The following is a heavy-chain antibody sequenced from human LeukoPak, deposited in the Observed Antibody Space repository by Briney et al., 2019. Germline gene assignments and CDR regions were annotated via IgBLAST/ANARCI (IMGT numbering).Heavy chain of an antibody. CDR1: GFTFSTFW. CDR2: MKQDGSEQ. Sequence: GGSLRLSCAASGFTFSTFWMNWVRQAPGKGLEWVANMKQDGSEQYYLDSVKGRFTISRDNAKNLAYLQMHSLRAEDSAVYYCARAGSCGGDCYITFYMDVWGKGTTVTVSS. D-gene: IGHD2-21*01. CDR3: ARAGSCGGDCYITFYMDV. J-gene: IGHJ6*03. V-gene: IGHV3-7*01.